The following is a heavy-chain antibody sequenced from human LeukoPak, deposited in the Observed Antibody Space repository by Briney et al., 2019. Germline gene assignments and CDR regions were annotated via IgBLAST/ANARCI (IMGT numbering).Heavy chain of an antibody. CDR2: THYSGTT. CDR3: VLAPNSNWFDF. J-gene: IGHJ5*01. Sequence: SETLSLTCSVSGDSISGFYWNWIRQSPEKGLEWIAVTHYSGTTNYNPSLKSRVTISIDTSRQQFFLKLSSVTAADAAVYYCVLAPNSNWFDFWGQGTRVTVSS. D-gene: IGHD2-8*01. V-gene: IGHV4-59*12. CDR1: GDSISGFY.